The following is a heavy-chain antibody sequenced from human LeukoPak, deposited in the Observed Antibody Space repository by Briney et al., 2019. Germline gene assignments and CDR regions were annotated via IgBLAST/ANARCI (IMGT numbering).Heavy chain of an antibody. CDR2: INWNGGST. V-gene: IGHV3-20*04. CDR3: ARKSYSGGSGSENDY. CDR1: GFTLDDYG. Sequence: GGSLRLSCAASGFTLDDYGMSWVRQAPGKGLEWVSGINWNGGSTGYADSVKGRFTISRDNAKNSLYLQMNSLRAEDTALYYCARKSYSGGSGSENDYWGQGTLVTVSS. J-gene: IGHJ4*02. D-gene: IGHD3-10*01.